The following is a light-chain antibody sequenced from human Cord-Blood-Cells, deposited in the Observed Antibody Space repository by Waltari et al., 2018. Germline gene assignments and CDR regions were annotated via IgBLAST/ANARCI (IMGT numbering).Light chain of an antibody. Sequence: QSALTQPASVSGSPGQSITISCPGTSSDVAGYKYVSWYQQHPGKAPKLMIYDVSNRPSGVSNRFSGSKSGNTASLTISGLQAEDEADYYCSSYTSSSKVFGTGTKVTVL. J-gene: IGLJ1*01. CDR2: DVS. CDR1: SSDVAGYKY. CDR3: SSYTSSSKV. V-gene: IGLV2-14*01.